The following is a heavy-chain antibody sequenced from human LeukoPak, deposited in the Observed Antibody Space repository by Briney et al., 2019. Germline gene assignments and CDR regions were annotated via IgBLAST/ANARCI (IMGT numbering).Heavy chain of an antibody. J-gene: IGHJ6*03. CDR2: LSGSGTAT. Sequence: GGSLRLSCEASQFTFSRFAMSWIRQAPGTWLEWVSTLSGSGTATYYADSVKGRFTTSRDNSKDTLYLQMDKLRADDTAVYYCAKHLGSPSFLFYYMDVWGTGTSVIVSS. CDR3: AKHLGSPSFLFYYMDV. D-gene: IGHD6-13*01. V-gene: IGHV3-23*01. CDR1: QFTFSRFA.